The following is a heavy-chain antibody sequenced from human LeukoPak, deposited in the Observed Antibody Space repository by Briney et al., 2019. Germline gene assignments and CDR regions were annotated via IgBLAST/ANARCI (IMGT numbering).Heavy chain of an antibody. CDR2: IHYSGTT. D-gene: IGHD5-12*01. J-gene: IGHJ4*02. V-gene: IGHV4-59*08. CDR1: GGSISTYY. Sequence: SETLSLTCTVSGGSISTYYWSWIRQPPGKGREWIGYIHYSGTTNYNPSLKNRVTISLDTSKNQFSLNLSSVTAADTAVYYCARMGGYSGYATHWGQGTLVTVSS. CDR3: ARMGGYSGYATH.